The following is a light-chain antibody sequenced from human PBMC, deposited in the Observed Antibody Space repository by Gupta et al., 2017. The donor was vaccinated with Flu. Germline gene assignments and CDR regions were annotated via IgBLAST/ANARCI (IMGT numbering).Light chain of an antibody. Sequence: EIVLTQSPGTLCLSPGERATLSCRASKSVSSSYLAWYQQKPGQAPRLRIYGASSRATGIPDRFSGSGSGTDFTLTISRLEPEDFAVYYCQQYGSSPLTFGGGTKVEIK. CDR3: QQYGSSPLT. CDR1: KSVSSSY. CDR2: GAS. J-gene: IGKJ4*01. V-gene: IGKV3-20*01.